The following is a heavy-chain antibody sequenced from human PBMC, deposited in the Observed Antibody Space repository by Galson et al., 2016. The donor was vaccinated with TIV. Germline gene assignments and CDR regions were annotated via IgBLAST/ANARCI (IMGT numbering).Heavy chain of an antibody. J-gene: IGHJ6*02. CDR2: ISYDGNYK. D-gene: IGHD6-19*01. CDR3: AREDHQYGSGLYSYYYYYGMDI. Sequence: SLRLSCAASGFTFRSSAMYWVRQAPGKGLQCVAIISYDGNYKYYADSVKGRFTISRDNSKNTLYLQMNGLRPADTALYYCAREDHQYGSGLYSYYYYYGMDIWGQGTTVTVS. CDR1: GFTFRSSA. V-gene: IGHV3-30*04.